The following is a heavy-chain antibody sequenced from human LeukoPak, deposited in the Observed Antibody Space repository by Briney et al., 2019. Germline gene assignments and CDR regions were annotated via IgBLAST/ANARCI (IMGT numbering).Heavy chain of an antibody. J-gene: IGHJ4*02. V-gene: IGHV3-20*04. CDR3: ARAGGYCSSTSCYRENYFDY. CDR1: GFTFDDYG. Sequence: GGSLRLSCAASGFTFDDYGMSWVRHAPGKGLEWVSGINWNGGSTGYADSVKGRFTVSRDNAKNSLYLQMNSLRAEDTALYYCARAGGYCSSTSCYRENYFDYWGQGTLVTVSS. D-gene: IGHD2-2*01. CDR2: INWNGGST.